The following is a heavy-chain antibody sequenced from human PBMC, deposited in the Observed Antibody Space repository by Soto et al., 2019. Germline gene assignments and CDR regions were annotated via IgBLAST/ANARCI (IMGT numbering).Heavy chain of an antibody. Sequence: GGSLRLSCAASGFTFSDYYMSWIRQAPGKGLEWVSYISSSSSYTNYADSVKGRFTISRDNAKNSLYLQMNSLRAEDTAVYYCAIDRSSWPLYCYYGMDVWGQGTTVTVSS. CDR3: AIDRSSWPLYCYYGMDV. CDR1: GFTFSDYY. D-gene: IGHD6-13*01. J-gene: IGHJ6*02. CDR2: ISSSSSYT. V-gene: IGHV3-11*05.